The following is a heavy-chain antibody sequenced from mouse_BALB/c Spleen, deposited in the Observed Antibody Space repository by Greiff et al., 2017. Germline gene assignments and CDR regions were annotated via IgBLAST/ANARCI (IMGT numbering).Heavy chain of an antibody. V-gene: IGHV2-6-7*01. CDR2: IWGDGST. J-gene: IGHJ4*01. D-gene: IGHD2-4*01. CDR1: GFSLTGYG. Sequence: VKLQESGPGLVAPSQSLSITCTVSGFSLTGYGVNWVRQPPGKGLEWLGMIWGDGSTDYNSALKSRLSISKDNSKSQVFLKMNSLQTDDTARYYCARERDYDDGDYYAMDYWGQGTSVTVSS. CDR3: ARERDYDDGDYYAMDY.